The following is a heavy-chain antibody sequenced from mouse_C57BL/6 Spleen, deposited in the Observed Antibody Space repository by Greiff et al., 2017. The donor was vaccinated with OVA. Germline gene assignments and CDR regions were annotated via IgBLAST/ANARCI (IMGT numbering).Heavy chain of an antibody. Sequence: EVQGVESGGGLVKPGGSLKLSCAASGFTFSDYGMHWVSQAPEKGLEWVAYISSGSSTIDYADTVTRRFPISSDNAQNTLFLQMTRLWSDYTAMYYFARDPYFDYWGQGTTLTVSS. CDR2: ISSGSSTI. J-gene: IGHJ2*01. V-gene: IGHV5-17*01. CDR1: GFTFSDYG. CDR3: ARDPYFDY.